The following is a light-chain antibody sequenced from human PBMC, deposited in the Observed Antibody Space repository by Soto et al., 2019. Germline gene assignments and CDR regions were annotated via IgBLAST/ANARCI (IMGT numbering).Light chain of an antibody. CDR1: SSDVGGYNY. CDR2: EVS. J-gene: IGLJ1*01. V-gene: IGLV2-14*01. Sequence: QSALTQPASVSGSPGQSITISCTGTSSDVGGYNYVSWYQQHPGKAPKLIISEVSNRPSGVSDRFSGSKSGNTASLTISGLQTEDEADYYCSSYTSSSTEVFGTGTKVTVL. CDR3: SSYTSSSTEV.